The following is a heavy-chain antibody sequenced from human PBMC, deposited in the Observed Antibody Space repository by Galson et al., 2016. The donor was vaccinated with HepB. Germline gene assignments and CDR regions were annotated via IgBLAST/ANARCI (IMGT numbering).Heavy chain of an antibody. CDR2: IDTTDSYI. J-gene: IGHJ5*02. Sequence: SLRLSCAASGFTFSGYTMNWVRQAPGKGLEWVSSIDTTDSYIYYAASVKGRFTISRDNAKNSLFLQMNSLRVEDTAVYYCTRVGPDNDFSEGYYNVWFDPWGQGTLVTVSS. D-gene: IGHD3-10*01. CDR3: TRVGPDNDFSEGYYNVWFDP. CDR1: GFTFSGYT. V-gene: IGHV3-21*01.